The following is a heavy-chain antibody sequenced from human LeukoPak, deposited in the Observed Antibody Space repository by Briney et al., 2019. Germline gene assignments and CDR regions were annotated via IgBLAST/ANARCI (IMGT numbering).Heavy chain of an antibody. J-gene: IGHJ4*02. CDR3: AREWRIQLYLPDY. CDR1: GYTLTTYY. CDR2: INPSIDSI. Sequence: ASVKVSCKASGYTLTTYYIHWVRQAPGQGLEWMGIINPSIDSINYARKFQRRVTMTSDTSTSTVYMELSDLRSEDTAVYYCAREWRIQLYLPDYWGQGTLVTLSS. D-gene: IGHD5-18*01. V-gene: IGHV1-46*01.